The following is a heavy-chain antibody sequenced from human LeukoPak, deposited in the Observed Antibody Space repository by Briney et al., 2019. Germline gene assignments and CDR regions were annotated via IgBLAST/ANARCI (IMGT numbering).Heavy chain of an antibody. J-gene: IGHJ6*04. CDR1: GFTFSSYG. Sequence: GGSLRLSCAASGFTFSSYGMHWVRQAPGKGLELVAVVSYDGSNKYYADSVKGRFTISRDNSKNTLYLQMNSLRAEDTAVYYCAKDSLITMVRGVVVNYYGMDVWGKGTTVTVSS. CDR3: AKDSLITMVRGVVVNYYGMDV. CDR2: VSYDGSNK. D-gene: IGHD3-10*01. V-gene: IGHV3-30*18.